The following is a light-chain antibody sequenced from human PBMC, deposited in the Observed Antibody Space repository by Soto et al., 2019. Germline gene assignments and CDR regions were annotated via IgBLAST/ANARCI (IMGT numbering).Light chain of an antibody. Sequence: DIQMTQSPSSVSASVGDRVTITCRASQDISNWLAWYQQRPGKAPKLLIYAASSLQSGVPSRFSGSGSGTDFTLTTSGLQPEDFATYYCQQANSFPPWTFGQGTKVEIK. CDR3: QQANSFPPWT. J-gene: IGKJ1*01. CDR1: QDISNW. V-gene: IGKV1-12*01. CDR2: AAS.